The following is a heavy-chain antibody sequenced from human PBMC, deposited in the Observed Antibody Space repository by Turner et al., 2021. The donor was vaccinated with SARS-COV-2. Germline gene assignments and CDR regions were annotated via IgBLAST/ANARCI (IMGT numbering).Heavy chain of an antibody. CDR1: GFTFSSYA. J-gene: IGHJ4*02. CDR3: ARDYGDYYFDY. CDR2: IYSGGST. V-gene: IGHV3-23*03. Sequence: EVQLLESGGGLVQPGGSLRLSCAASGFTFSSYAMSWVRQAPGKGLECVSVIYSGGSTYYADSVKGRFTISRDNSKNTLYLQMNSLRAEDTAVYYGARDYGDYYFDYWGQGTLVTVSS. D-gene: IGHD4-17*01.